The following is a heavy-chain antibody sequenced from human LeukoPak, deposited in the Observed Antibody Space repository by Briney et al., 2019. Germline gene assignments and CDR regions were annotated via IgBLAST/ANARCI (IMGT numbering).Heavy chain of an antibody. CDR1: GFTFSSYE. Sequence: GSLRLSFAASGFTFSSYEMNWVRQAPGKGLEWVSYIGSSGSTIYYADSVKGRFTISRDNAKNSLYLQMNSLRAEDTAVYYCARSRGYCRSTSCYRGRYFDYWGQGTLVTVSS. V-gene: IGHV3-48*03. CDR3: ARSRGYCRSTSCYRGRYFDY. J-gene: IGHJ4*02. CDR2: IGSSGSTI. D-gene: IGHD2-2*02.